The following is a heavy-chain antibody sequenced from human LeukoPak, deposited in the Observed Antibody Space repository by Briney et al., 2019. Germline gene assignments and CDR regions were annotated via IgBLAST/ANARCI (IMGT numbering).Heavy chain of an antibody. CDR2: IKSKTDGGTT. J-gene: IGHJ6*03. CDR3: TTSPRGPVAADDYYYYMDV. V-gene: IGHV3-15*01. Sequence: GGSLRLSCAASGFTFSNAWMSWVGQAPGKGLEWVGRIKSKTDGGTTDYAAPVKGRFTISRDDSENTLYLQMNSLKTEDTAVYYCTTSPRGPVAADDYYYYMDVWGKGTTVTVSS. D-gene: IGHD1-26*01. CDR1: GFTFSNAW.